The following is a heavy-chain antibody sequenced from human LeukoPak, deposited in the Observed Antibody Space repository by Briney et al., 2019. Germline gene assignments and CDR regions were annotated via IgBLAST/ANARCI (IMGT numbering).Heavy chain of an antibody. Sequence: ASVKVSCKASGYTFTSYGISWVRQAPGQGLEWMGWISAYNGNTNYAQKLQGRVTMTTDTSTSTAYMELSSLRSEDTAVYYCAADGFYYDSSGTIFDYWGQGTLVTVSS. V-gene: IGHV1-18*01. CDR2: ISAYNGNT. J-gene: IGHJ4*02. D-gene: IGHD3-22*01. CDR3: AADGFYYDSSGTIFDY. CDR1: GYTFTSYG.